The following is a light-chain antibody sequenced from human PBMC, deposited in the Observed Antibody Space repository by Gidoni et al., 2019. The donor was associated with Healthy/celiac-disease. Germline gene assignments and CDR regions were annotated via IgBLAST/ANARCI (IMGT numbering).Light chain of an antibody. J-gene: IGKJ4*01. CDR3: QQSYSTPPLT. CDR1: QSISSY. Sequence: DIQMTQSPSSLSASVGDSVTITCRASQSISSYLNWYQQKPGKAPKLLIYAASSLQSGVPSRVSGSGSGTDFTLTISSLQPEDFATYYCQQSYSTPPLTFGGGTKVEIK. CDR2: AAS. V-gene: IGKV1-39*01.